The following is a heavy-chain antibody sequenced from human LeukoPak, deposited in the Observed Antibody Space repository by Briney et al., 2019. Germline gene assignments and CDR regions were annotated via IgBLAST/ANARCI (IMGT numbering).Heavy chain of an antibody. D-gene: IGHD3-3*01. V-gene: IGHV5-51*01. Sequence: PGGALEISLKGSGCGFTSYWIGWVRPTPGKGLGWMGIIYPGDSDTGYSPSFQGRVTISADKSISTASLQWSSLKASDTAMYYCARGTYYDFWSGSHTNNWFDPWGQGTLVTVSP. CDR3: ARGTYYDFWSGSHTNNWFDP. CDR2: IYPGDSDT. J-gene: IGHJ5*02. CDR1: GCGFTSYW.